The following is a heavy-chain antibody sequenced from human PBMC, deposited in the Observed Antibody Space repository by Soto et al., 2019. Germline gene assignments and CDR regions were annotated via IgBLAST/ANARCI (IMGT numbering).Heavy chain of an antibody. V-gene: IGHV3-30-3*01. J-gene: IGHJ4*02. CDR2: ISFDGSNK. D-gene: IGHD2-15*01. CDR1: GFSFNSFA. CDR3: ARGDSGGTLGYCDY. Sequence: QVQLVESGGGVVQPGRSLRLSCAVSGFSFNSFAMHWVRQAPGKGLEWVAVISFDGSNKYYADSVKGRFTISRDNSRNTMALKMNSLRADDTAVYHCARGDSGGTLGYCDYWGQGTLVTVSS.